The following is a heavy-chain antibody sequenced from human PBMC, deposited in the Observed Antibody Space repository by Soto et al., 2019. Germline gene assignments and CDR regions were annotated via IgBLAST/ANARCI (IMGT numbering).Heavy chain of an antibody. Sequence: GGSLRLSCAASGFTFSSYAMSWVRQAPGKGLEWVSAISGSGGSTYYADSVKGRFTISRDNSKNTLYLQMNSLRAEDTAVYYCAKDPHPLSPMIVVVIPHFDYWGQGTLVTVSS. CDR3: AKDPHPLSPMIVVVIPHFDY. V-gene: IGHV3-23*01. CDR2: ISGSGGST. J-gene: IGHJ4*02. D-gene: IGHD3-22*01. CDR1: GFTFSSYA.